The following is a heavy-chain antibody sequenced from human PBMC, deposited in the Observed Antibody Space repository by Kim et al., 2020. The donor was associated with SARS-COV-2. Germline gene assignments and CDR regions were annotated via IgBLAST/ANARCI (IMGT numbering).Heavy chain of an antibody. CDR2: ISYDGSNK. CDR1: GFTFSSYG. D-gene: IGHD1-26*01. V-gene: IGHV3-33*05. Sequence: GGSLRLSCAASGFTFSSYGMHWVRQAPGKGLEWVAVISYDGSNKYYADSVKGRFTISRDNSKNTLYLQMNSLRAEDTAVYYCAKDGSRVGASPRSWGQGTLVTVSS. CDR3: AKDGSRVGASPRS. J-gene: IGHJ4*02.